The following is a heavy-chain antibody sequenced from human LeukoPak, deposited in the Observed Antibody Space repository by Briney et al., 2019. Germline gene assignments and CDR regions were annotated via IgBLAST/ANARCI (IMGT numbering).Heavy chain of an antibody. D-gene: IGHD6-13*01. CDR3: AREQHLVQPFDY. V-gene: IGHV1-18*01. J-gene: IGHJ4*02. CDR1: GYTFTSYD. CDR2: ISAYNGNT. Sequence: ASVKVSCKASGYTFTSYDINWVRQAPGQGLEWMGWISAYNGNTNYAQKLQGRVTMTTDTSTSTAYMELRSLRSDDTAVYYCAREQHLVQPFDYWGQGTLVTVSS.